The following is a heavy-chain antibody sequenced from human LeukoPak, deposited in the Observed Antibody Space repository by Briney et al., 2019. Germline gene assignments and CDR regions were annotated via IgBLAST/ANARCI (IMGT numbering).Heavy chain of an antibody. Sequence: PSETLSLTCTVSGGSISSSSYYWGWIRQPPGKGLEWIGSIYYSGSTYYNPSLKSRVTISVDTSKNQFSLKLSSVTAADTAVYYCARGYSSSWYSPYYYYYMDVWCKGTTVTVS. V-gene: IGHV4-39*07. CDR1: GGSISSSSYY. J-gene: IGHJ6*03. D-gene: IGHD6-13*01. CDR3: ARGYSSSWYSPYYYYYMDV. CDR2: IYYSGST.